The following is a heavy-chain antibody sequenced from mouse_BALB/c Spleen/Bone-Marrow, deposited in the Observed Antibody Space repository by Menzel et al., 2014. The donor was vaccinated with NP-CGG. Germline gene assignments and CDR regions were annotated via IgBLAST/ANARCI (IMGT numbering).Heavy chain of an antibody. Sequence: VESGGSLKLSCAASGFDFSRYWMSWVRQAPGKGPEWIGEINPDSSTINYTPSLKDKFIISRDNAKNTLYLQMSKVRSEDTALYYCASLHYYGFFAFWGQGILVTVSA. D-gene: IGHD1-2*01. J-gene: IGHJ3*01. V-gene: IGHV4-1*02. CDR2: INPDSSTI. CDR3: ASLHYYGFFAF. CDR1: GFDFSRYW.